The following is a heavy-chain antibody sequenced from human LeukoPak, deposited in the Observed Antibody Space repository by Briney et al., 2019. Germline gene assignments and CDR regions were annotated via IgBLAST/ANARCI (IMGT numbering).Heavy chain of an antibody. Sequence: GASVKVSCKASGYTFTSFYIHWVRQAPGLGLEWMGVVNPSGGSTSYAQKFQGRVNMTRDTSTSTVYMELSSLTSEDTAVYYCARSGSRSGWYPAHVDHWGQGTLVSLSS. CDR2: VNPSGGST. J-gene: IGHJ4*02. V-gene: IGHV1-46*01. CDR3: ARSGSRSGWYPAHVDH. CDR1: GYTFTSFY. D-gene: IGHD6-19*01.